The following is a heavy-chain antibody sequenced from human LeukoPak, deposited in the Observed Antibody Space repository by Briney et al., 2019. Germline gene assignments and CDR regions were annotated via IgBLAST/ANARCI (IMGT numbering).Heavy chain of an antibody. V-gene: IGHV4-31*03. Sequence: PSETLSLTCTVSGDSISSGGNYWSWLRQHPGKGLEWIGYTYYSGSTYYNPSLKSRLTISVDTSKNQFSLKLSSVTAADTAVYYCARWGNSGYASGYFDYWGQGTLVTVSS. CDR2: TYYSGST. J-gene: IGHJ4*02. CDR3: ARWGNSGYASGYFDY. D-gene: IGHD5-12*01. CDR1: GDSISSGGNY.